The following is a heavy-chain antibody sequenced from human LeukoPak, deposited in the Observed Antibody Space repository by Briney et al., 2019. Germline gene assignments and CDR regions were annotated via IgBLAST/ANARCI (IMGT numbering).Heavy chain of an antibody. CDR2: IYPGDSYT. J-gene: IGHJ4*02. V-gene: IGHV5-51*01. CDR3: ARRDRAVGSGSYSD. Sequence: KPGESLKISCKGSGYSFTSYWIGWVRQMPGKGLEWMGIIYPGDSYTNYSPSFQGHVTISADKSISTAYLQWSSLKASDTAMYYCARRDRAVGSGSYSDWGQGTLVTVSS. CDR1: GYSFTSYW. D-gene: IGHD3-10*01.